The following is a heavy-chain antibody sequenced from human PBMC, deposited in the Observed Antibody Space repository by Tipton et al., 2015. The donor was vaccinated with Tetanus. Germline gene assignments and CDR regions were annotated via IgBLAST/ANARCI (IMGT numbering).Heavy chain of an antibody. D-gene: IGHD3-3*01. CDR2: VYYDGSP. CDR1: DDSMSTGTSY. Sequence: TLSLTCTVSDDSMSTGTSYWGWVRQPPGMALEWIGTVYYDGSPYYNSSLKSRLTISVDTSKRQFFLRLTSVTAADTAVYYRARANNDFPKKGPFDYWGQGARVIVSS. J-gene: IGHJ4*02. CDR3: ARANNDFPKKGPFDY. V-gene: IGHV4-39*07.